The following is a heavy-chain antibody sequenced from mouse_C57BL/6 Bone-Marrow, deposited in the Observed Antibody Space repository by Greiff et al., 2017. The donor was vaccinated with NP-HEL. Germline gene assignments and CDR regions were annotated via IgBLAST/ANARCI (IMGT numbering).Heavy chain of an antibody. V-gene: IGHV1-55*01. CDR2: IYPGRGST. CDR1: GYTFTSYW. CDR3: ARSSPYYAMDY. J-gene: IGHJ4*01. Sequence: QVQLQQPGAELVKPGASVKMSCKASGYTFTSYWITWVKQRPGQGLEWIGDIYPGRGSTNYNEKFKSKATLTVDTSSSTAYMQLSSLTSEDSAVYYCARSSPYYAMDYWGQGTSVTVSS. D-gene: IGHD6-2*01.